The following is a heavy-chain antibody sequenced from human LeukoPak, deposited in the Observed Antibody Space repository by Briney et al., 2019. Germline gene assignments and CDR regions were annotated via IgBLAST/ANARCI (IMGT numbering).Heavy chain of an antibody. CDR1: GFTFSSYS. V-gene: IGHV3-21*01. J-gene: IGHJ4*02. CDR2: ISSSSSYI. Sequence: GGSLRLSCAASGFTFSSYSMNWVRQAPGEGLEWVSSISSSSSYIYYADSVKGRFTISRDNAKNSLYLQMNSLRAEDTAVYYCARDNLWFRELYYFDYWGQGTLVTVSS. CDR3: ARDNLWFRELYYFDY. D-gene: IGHD3-10*01.